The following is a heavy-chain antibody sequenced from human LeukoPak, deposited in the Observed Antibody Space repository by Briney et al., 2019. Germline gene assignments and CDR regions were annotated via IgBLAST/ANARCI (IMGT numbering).Heavy chain of an antibody. CDR1: GGSTSSYY. J-gene: IGHJ5*02. D-gene: IGHD1-1*01. CDR3: ARVSAGTERNNWFDP. Sequence: PSETLSLTCTVSGGSTSSYYWSWLRQPAGKGLEWIGRIYTSGSTNYNPSLKSRVTMSVDTSKNQFSLKLSSVTAADTAVYYCARVSAGTERNNWFDPWGQGTLVTVSS. CDR2: IYTSGST. V-gene: IGHV4-4*07.